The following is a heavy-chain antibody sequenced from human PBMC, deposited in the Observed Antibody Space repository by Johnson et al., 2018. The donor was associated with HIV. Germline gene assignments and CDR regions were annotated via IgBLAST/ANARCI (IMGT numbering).Heavy chain of an antibody. J-gene: IGHJ3*02. CDR2: ISKDGSSA. D-gene: IGHD6-19*01. V-gene: IGHV3-30*03. CDR3: ARDHSGWWAWALDI. Sequence: QVQLVESGGGVVQPGRSLRLSCAASGFTFSSYGMHWVRQAPGKGLEWVAVISKDGSSAYYADSVKGRFTISRDNSKNTLFLEMNSLRVEDTAVYYCARDHSGWWAWALDIWGQGTMGTVSS. CDR1: GFTFSSYG.